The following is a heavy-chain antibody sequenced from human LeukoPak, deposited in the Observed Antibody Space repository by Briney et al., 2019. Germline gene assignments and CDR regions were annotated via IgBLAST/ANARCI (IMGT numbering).Heavy chain of an antibody. D-gene: IGHD6-19*01. J-gene: IGHJ3*02. CDR3: ARCPRAVAETGAFDI. Sequence: SETLSLTCTVSGGSISSYYWSWIRQPPGKGLELIGYIYYGGSTNYNPSLKSRVTISVDTSKNQFSLKLSSVTAADTAVYYCARCPRAVAETGAFDIWGQGTMVTVSS. CDR1: GGSISSYY. V-gene: IGHV4-59*01. CDR2: IYYGGST.